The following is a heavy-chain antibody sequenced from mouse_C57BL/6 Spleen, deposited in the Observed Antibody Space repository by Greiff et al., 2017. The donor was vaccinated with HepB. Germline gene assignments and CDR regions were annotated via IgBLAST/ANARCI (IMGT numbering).Heavy chain of an antibody. Sequence: VQRVESGPGLVRPSQSLSITCTVSGFSLTSYGVHWVRQSPGKGLEWLGVIWRGGSTDYNAAFMSRLSITKDNSKSQVFFKMNSLQADDTAIYYCAAVVATRGYAMDYWGQGTSVTVSS. V-gene: IGHV2-5*01. J-gene: IGHJ4*01. CDR2: IWRGGST. CDR1: GFSLTSYG. CDR3: AAVVATRGYAMDY. D-gene: IGHD1-1*01.